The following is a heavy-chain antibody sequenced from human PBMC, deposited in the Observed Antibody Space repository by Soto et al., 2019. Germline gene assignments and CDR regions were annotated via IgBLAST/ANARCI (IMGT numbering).Heavy chain of an antibody. J-gene: IGHJ6*02. CDR1: GYSFTSYG. CDR2: ITTYNGNT. Sequence: ASVKVSCKASGYSFTSYGISWVRQAPGQGLDWMVWITTYNGNTKYAQDLQGRVTMTTDTSTSTAYMELRSMRSDDTAVYYCARFSGGVYNTYYFYYGMDVWGQGTTVTVSS. V-gene: IGHV1-18*04. CDR3: ARFSGGVYNTYYFYYGMDV. D-gene: IGHD2-15*01.